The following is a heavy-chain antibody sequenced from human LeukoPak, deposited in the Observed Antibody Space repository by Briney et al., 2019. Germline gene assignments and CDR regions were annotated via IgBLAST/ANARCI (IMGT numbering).Heavy chain of an antibody. CDR1: GFTFRNYW. D-gene: IGHD7-27*01. CDR3: ARGLPGDPVGFEY. V-gene: IGHV3-74*01. CDR2: ISGDESST. Sequence: GGSLRLSCAASGFTFRNYWMHWVRQAPGKGLLCVSRISGDESSTNYADSVKGRFTISRDNAKNTLYLQMTSLRAEDTAVYYCARGLPGDPVGFEYWGQGTLATVSS. J-gene: IGHJ4*02.